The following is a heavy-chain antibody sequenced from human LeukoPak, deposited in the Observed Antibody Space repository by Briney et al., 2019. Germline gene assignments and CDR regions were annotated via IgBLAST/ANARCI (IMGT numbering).Heavy chain of an antibody. V-gene: IGHV4-61*05. CDR2: ISYTGST. Sequence: PSETLSLTCTVSGGSISSSSYYWGWIRQPPGKGLEWIGYISYTGSTNYNPSLKSRVTISVETSKKQISLKLSSVTAADTAVYYCARAWDSSGYRGAFHIWGQGTMVTVPS. D-gene: IGHD3-22*01. CDR1: GGSISSSSYY. CDR3: ARAWDSSGYRGAFHI. J-gene: IGHJ3*02.